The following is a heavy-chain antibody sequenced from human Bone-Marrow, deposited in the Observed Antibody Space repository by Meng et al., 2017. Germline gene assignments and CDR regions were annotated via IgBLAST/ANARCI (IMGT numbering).Heavy chain of an antibody. J-gene: IGHJ4*02. D-gene: IGHD1-14*01. Sequence: QVQLQEQGPGLVKPSQTLSLTCTVSGGSISSGGYYWSWIRQHPGKGLEWIGYIYYSGSTYYNPSLKSLVTISVDTSKNQFSLKLSSVTAADTAVYYCAREASPEYYFDYWGQGTLVTVSS. CDR3: AREASPEYYFDY. CDR2: IYYSGST. V-gene: IGHV4-31*01. CDR1: GGSISSGGYY.